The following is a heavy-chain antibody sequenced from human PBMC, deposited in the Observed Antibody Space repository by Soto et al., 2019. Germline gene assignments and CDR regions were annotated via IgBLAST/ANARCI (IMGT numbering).Heavy chain of an antibody. CDR2: IWYDGSNK. CDR1: GFTFSSYG. D-gene: IGHD2-15*01. Sequence: QVQLVESGGGVVQPGRSLRLSCAASGFTFSSYGMHWVRQAPGKGLEWVAVIWYDGSNKYYADSVKGRFTISRDNSKNTLYLQMNSLRAEDTAVYYCARDCRDCSGGSCYSAGYFDLWGRGTLVTVSS. J-gene: IGHJ2*01. CDR3: ARDCRDCSGGSCYSAGYFDL. V-gene: IGHV3-33*01.